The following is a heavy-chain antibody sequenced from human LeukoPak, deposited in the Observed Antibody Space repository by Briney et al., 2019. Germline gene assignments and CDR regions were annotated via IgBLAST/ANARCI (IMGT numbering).Heavy chain of an antibody. CDR1: GFTFSSYA. CDR3: AKSVPLSYTVTTSMASPVAVVDY. J-gene: IGHJ4*02. D-gene: IGHD4-17*01. Sequence: PGGSLRLSCAASGFTFSSYAMSWVRQAPGKGLEWVSAISGSGGSTYYADSVKGRFTISRDNSKNTLYLQMNSLRAEDTAVYYCAKSVPLSYTVTTSMASPVAVVDYWGQGTLVTVSS. V-gene: IGHV3-23*01. CDR2: ISGSGGST.